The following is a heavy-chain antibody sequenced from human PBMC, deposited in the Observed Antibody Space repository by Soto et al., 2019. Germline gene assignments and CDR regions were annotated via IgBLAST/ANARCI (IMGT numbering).Heavy chain of an antibody. CDR2: ISPFGGAT. D-gene: IGHD3-16*01. V-gene: IGHV1-46*01. Sequence: ASVKVSCKASGDSVSNDYLHWVRQAPGQGFEWLGLISPFGGATAYAQRFEGRVTVTMDKSSTTFYLELSSLRSDDTAVYYCAKGRGGKTVANFGMDVWGQGVTVTVSS. J-gene: IGHJ6*02. CDR1: GDSVSNDY. CDR3: AKGRGGKTVANFGMDV.